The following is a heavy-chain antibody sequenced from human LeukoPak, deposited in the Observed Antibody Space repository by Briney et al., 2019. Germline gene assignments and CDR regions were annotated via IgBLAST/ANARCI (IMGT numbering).Heavy chain of an antibody. D-gene: IGHD6-13*01. CDR1: GFTFSSYS. V-gene: IGHV3-21*01. Sequence: GGSLRLSCAASGFTFSSYSMNWVRQAPGKGLEWVSSISSSSSYIYYADSVKGRFTISRDNAKNSLCLQMNSLRAEDTAVYYCARFAAAGTTLDAFDIWGQGTMVTVSS. CDR2: ISSSSSYI. CDR3: ARFAAAGTTLDAFDI. J-gene: IGHJ3*02.